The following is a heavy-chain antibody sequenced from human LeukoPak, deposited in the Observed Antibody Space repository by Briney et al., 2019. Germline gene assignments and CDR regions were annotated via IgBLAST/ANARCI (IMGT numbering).Heavy chain of an antibody. V-gene: IGHV1-2*02. CDR2: INPNSGGT. J-gene: IGHJ5*02. CDR3: ARARGGLANWFDP. D-gene: IGHD3-16*01. Sequence: GASVKVSCKACGYTFTGYYMHWVRQAPGQGLEWMGWINPNSGGTNYAQKFQGRVTMTRDTSISTAYMELSRLRSDDTAVYYCARARGGLANWFDPWGQGTLVTVSS. CDR1: GYTFTGYY.